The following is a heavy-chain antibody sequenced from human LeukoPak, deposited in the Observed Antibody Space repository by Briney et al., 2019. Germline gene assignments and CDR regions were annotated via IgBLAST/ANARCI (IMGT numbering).Heavy chain of an antibody. Sequence: KSSETLSLTCTVSGGSISSSSYYWGWIRQPPGKGLEWIGSIYYSGSTHYNPSLKSRVTISVDTSKNQFSLKLSSVTAADTAVYYCARGDYDFWSGYLILNWFDPWGQGTLVTVSS. CDR3: ARGDYDFWSGYLILNWFDP. CDR1: GGSISSSSYY. J-gene: IGHJ5*02. CDR2: IYYSGST. D-gene: IGHD3-3*01. V-gene: IGHV4-39*01.